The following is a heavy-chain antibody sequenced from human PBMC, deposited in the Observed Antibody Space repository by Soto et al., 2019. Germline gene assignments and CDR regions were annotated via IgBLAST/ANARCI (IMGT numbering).Heavy chain of an antibody. Sequence: GESLKISCKGSGYSFTSYWIGWVRQMPGKGLEWMGIIYPGDSDTRYSPSFQGQVTISADKSISTAYLQWSSLKASDTAMYYCARPVTSSSWYFGMDVWGQGTTVTVSS. V-gene: IGHV5-51*01. CDR2: IYPGDSDT. CDR3: ARPVTSSSWYFGMDV. CDR1: GYSFTSYW. J-gene: IGHJ6*02. D-gene: IGHD6-13*01.